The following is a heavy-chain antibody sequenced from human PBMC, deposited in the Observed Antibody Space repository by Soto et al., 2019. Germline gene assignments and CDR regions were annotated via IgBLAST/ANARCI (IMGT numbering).Heavy chain of an antibody. V-gene: IGHV3-72*01. CDR3: AKDDYGDYTGFVH. CDR2: TRNKARNYAT. Sequence: GGSLRLSCAASGFTFTDHYMDWVRQAPGKGLEWVGRTRNKARNYATEYAASVKGRFTISRDNSKNSLSLQMNSLRADDTAVYYCAKDDYGDYTGFVHWGQGTLVTVSS. J-gene: IGHJ4*02. CDR1: GFTFTDHY. D-gene: IGHD4-17*01.